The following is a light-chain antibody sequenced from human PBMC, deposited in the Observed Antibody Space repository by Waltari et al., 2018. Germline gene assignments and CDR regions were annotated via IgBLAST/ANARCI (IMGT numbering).Light chain of an antibody. Sequence: DIVMTQSPDSLAVSLGERATINCKSSQRILYTSNNKNYLAWYQQKPGQPPKLLIYWASTRESGVPDRFSGSGSGTDFTLTISSLQAEDVAVYYCQQYYSLPPRTFGQGTKVEIK. CDR2: WAS. CDR1: QRILYTSNNKNY. CDR3: QQYYSLPPRT. V-gene: IGKV4-1*01. J-gene: IGKJ1*01.